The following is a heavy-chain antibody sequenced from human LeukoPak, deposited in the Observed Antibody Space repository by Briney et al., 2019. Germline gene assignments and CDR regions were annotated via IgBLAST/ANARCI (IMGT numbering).Heavy chain of an antibody. J-gene: IGHJ4*02. V-gene: IGHV1-18*01. CDR1: GYSLTGYG. CDR2: ISTYSGNT. D-gene: IGHD6-13*01. Sequence: ASVNVSCKASGYSLTGYGISWVRQAPGQGLEWIGWISTYSGNTNYAHNLQGRITVTTETSTSTAYMELRSLRSDDTAVYYCARVGAAPGHFDYWGQGTLVTVSS. CDR3: ARVGAAPGHFDY.